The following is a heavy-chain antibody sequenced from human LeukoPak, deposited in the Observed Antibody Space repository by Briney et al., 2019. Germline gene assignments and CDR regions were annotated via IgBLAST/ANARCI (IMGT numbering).Heavy chain of an antibody. CDR2: ISSSGGSS. CDR3: AKGHHSS. V-gene: IGHV3-23*01. D-gene: IGHD2-15*01. Sequence: GGSLRLSCAASGFTFSSYAMSWVRQAPGKGLELVSTISSSGGSSYYADSVKGRFTISRDTSKSTLYLQMNILRAEDTAVYYCAKGHHSSWGQGTLVTVSS. J-gene: IGHJ5*02. CDR1: GFTFSSYA.